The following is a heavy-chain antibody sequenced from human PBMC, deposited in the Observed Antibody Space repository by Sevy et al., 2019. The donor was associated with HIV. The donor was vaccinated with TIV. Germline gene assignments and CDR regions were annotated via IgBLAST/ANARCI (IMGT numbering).Heavy chain of an antibody. CDR1: GFTFSKYG. V-gene: IGHV3-33*01. J-gene: IGHJ4*02. Sequence: GGYLRLSCAAPGFTFSKYGMHWVRQAPGKGLEWLALIWYDGSNKYYADSVKGRFTISRDNSKNMLYLLMNSLRAEDTPVYSYVRGAHYYDSSGANCDYWGQGTLVTVSS. D-gene: IGHD3-22*01. CDR2: IWYDGSNK. CDR3: VRGAHYYDSSGANCDY.